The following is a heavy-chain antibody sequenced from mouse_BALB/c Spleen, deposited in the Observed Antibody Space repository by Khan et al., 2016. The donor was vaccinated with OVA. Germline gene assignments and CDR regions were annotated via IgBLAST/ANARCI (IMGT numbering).Heavy chain of an antibody. CDR2: ISSCGST. V-gene: IGHV5-6-5*01. J-gene: IGHJ3*01. Sequence: EVELVESGGGLVKPGGSLKLSCAASGFTFSNYAMSWVRQTPEKRLEWVASISSCGSTYYPDSVKGRFTISSVNARNILYLQMSSLGSEDTAMYYCARDYWFAFWGQGTLVTVSA. CDR1: GFTFSNYA. CDR3: ARDYWFAF.